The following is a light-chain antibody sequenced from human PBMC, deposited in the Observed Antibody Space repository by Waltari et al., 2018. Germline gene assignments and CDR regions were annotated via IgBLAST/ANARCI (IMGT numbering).Light chain of an antibody. CDR1: SSDVGGYNY. CDR3: SSYTSSSTPVV. J-gene: IGLJ2*01. V-gene: IGLV2-14*01. Sequence: QSALTQPASVSGSPGQSITISCTGTSSDVGGYNYVSWYQQHPGKAPKLMIYDGSKRPSGVSNRFSGSKSGNTASLTISGLQAEDEADYYCSSYTSSSTPVVFGGGTKLTVL. CDR2: DGS.